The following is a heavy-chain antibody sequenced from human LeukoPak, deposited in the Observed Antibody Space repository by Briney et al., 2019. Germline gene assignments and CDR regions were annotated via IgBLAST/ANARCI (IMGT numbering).Heavy chain of an antibody. D-gene: IGHD6-19*01. J-gene: IGHJ4*02. CDR3: ARVSIGWDSFDY. CDR1: GFTFSSYS. CDR2: ISSGSSTI. Sequence: GGSLRLSCAASGFTFSSYSMNWVRQAPGKGLEWVSYISSGSSTIYYADSVKGRFTNSRDNAKDTVYLQMNSLRAEDTAVYYCARVSIGWDSFDYWGQGTLVTVSS. V-gene: IGHV3-48*04.